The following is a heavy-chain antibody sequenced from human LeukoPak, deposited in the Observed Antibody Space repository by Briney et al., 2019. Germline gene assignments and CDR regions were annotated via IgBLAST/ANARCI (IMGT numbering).Heavy chain of an antibody. V-gene: IGHV4-59*01. CDR1: DDSITVYY. J-gene: IGHJ5*02. Sequence: SETLSLTCTVSDDSITVYYWSWIRQPPGKGLEWIGYIHYSGSTNYNPSLKSRVTISVDTSKNQFSLKLSSVTAADTAVYYCARVTGGYYLGAVMSWGQGTLVTVSS. CDR3: ARVTGGYYLGAVMS. CDR2: IHYSGST. D-gene: IGHD1-26*01.